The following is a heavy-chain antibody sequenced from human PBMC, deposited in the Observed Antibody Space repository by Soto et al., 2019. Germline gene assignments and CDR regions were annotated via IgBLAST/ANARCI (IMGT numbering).Heavy chain of an antibody. D-gene: IGHD3-22*01. J-gene: IGHJ1*01. CDR1: GGSISSYY. Sequence: ETLSLTCTVSGGSISSYYWSWIRQPPGKGLEWIGYIYYSGSTNYNPSLKSRVTISVDTSKNQFSLKLSSVTAADTAVYYCARLGHVYYYDSSGYREYFQHWGQGTLVTVSS. CDR3: ARLGHVYYYDSSGYREYFQH. CDR2: IYYSGST. V-gene: IGHV4-59*01.